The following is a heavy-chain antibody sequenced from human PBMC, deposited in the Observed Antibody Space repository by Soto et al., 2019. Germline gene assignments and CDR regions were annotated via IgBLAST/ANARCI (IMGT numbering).Heavy chain of an antibody. CDR2: INPNSGGP. Sequence: QVQLVQSGAEVKKPGASVKVSCKASGYTFTGYYMHWVRQAPGQGLEWMGWINPNSGGPNYAQKLQGWVTMTRDKSISTAYMELSRLRSDDTAVYYCARGYCSSTSCYASYYYMDVWGKGTTVTVSS. CDR1: GYTFTGYY. V-gene: IGHV1-2*04. D-gene: IGHD2-2*01. J-gene: IGHJ6*03. CDR3: ARGYCSSTSCYASYYYMDV.